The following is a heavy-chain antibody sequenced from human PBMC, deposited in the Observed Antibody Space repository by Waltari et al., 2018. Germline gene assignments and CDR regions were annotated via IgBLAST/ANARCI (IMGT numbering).Heavy chain of an antibody. Sequence: EVQVVESGGGLVQPGGSLRLSCAASGFTFSSYEMNWVRQAPGKALEWVAYMSRGGTSIYYADSVKGRFTISRDNAKDSLYLQMNNLRAEDTAVYYCARGWTHNAFHMWGQGTMVTVSS. CDR3: ARGWTHNAFHM. CDR1: GFTFSSYE. V-gene: IGHV3-48*03. J-gene: IGHJ3*02. CDR2: MSRGGTSI.